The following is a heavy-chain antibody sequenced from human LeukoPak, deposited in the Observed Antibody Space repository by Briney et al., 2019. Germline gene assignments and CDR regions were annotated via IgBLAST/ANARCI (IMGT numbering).Heavy chain of an antibody. D-gene: IGHD6-19*01. CDR1: GFTFSSYA. CDR3: ATYRIAVAGTGEYYYMDV. Sequence: GGSLRLSCAASGFTFSSYAMSWVRQAPGKGLEWVSAISGSGGSTYYADSVKGRFTISRDNSKNTLYLQMNSLRAEDTAVYYCATYRIAVAGTGEYYYMDVWGKGTTVTVSS. J-gene: IGHJ6*03. CDR2: ISGSGGST. V-gene: IGHV3-23*01.